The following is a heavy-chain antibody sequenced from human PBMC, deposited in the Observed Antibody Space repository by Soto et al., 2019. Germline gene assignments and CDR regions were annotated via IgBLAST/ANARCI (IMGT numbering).Heavy chain of an antibody. D-gene: IGHD6-13*01. CDR2: INHSGST. CDR3: XRGGIPKGSSWTGXXXP. J-gene: IGHJ5*02. V-gene: IGHV4-34*01. Sequence: QVQLQQWGAGLLKPSETLSLTCAVYGGSFSGYYWSWIRQPPGKGLEWIGEINHSGSTNYNPSLKXRVXISVDTSKNQFSLKLSSVTAADTAXXXXXRGGIPKGSSWTGXXXPWGQXTLVXVSS. CDR1: GGSFSGYY.